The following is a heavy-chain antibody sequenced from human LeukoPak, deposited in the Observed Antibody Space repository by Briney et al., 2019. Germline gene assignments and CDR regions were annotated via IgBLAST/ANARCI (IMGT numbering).Heavy chain of an antibody. J-gene: IGHJ4*02. D-gene: IGHD6-13*01. Sequence: GESLKISCKGSGYSFTSYWIGWVRQMPGKGLEWMGIIYPGDSDTRYSPSFQGQVTISADKSINTAYLQWSSPKASDTAMYYCARRAATQQQPYDYWGQGTLVTVSS. V-gene: IGHV5-51*01. CDR2: IYPGDSDT. CDR3: ARRAATQQQPYDY. CDR1: GYSFTSYW.